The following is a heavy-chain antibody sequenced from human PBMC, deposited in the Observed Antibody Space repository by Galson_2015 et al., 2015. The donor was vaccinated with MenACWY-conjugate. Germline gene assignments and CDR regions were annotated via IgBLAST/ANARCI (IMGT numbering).Heavy chain of an antibody. Sequence: TLYLTCTVSGGSLSSSSYFWGWIRQPPGKGLEWIGTISYSGSTHYNPSLNNRATVSADTSKNQFSLNVNSVAAADTALYYCARRSARLTLGAFDIWGQGTMVTVSS. V-gene: IGHV4-39*01. CDR3: ARRSARLTLGAFDI. CDR1: GGSLSSSSYF. D-gene: IGHD2-15*01. CDR2: ISYSGST. J-gene: IGHJ3*02.